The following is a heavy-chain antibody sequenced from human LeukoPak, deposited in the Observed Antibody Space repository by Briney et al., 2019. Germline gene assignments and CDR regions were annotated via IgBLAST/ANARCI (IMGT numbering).Heavy chain of an antibody. CDR3: APSGGSSFMYYFDY. Sequence: PGGSLRLSCAASGFTFSSYSMNWVRQAPGKGLEWVSSISSSSSYIYYADSVKGRFTISRDNAKNSLYLQMNSLRAEDTAVYYCAPSGGSSFMYYFDYWGQGTLVTVSS. V-gene: IGHV3-21*01. CDR1: GFTFSSYS. D-gene: IGHD6-13*01. J-gene: IGHJ4*02. CDR2: ISSSSSYI.